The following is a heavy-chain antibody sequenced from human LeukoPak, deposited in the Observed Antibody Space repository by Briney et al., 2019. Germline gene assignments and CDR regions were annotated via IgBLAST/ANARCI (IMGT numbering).Heavy chain of an antibody. Sequence: PSETLSLTCTVSGRSVSSGSYYWSWIRQPPGKGLEWIGYIYYSGSTNYNPSLKSRVTISVDTSKNQFSLKLSSVTAADTAVYCCARWDAHYGSGSYFGHWGQGTLVTVSS. V-gene: IGHV4-61*01. CDR1: GRSVSSGSYY. CDR3: ARWDAHYGSGSYFGH. D-gene: IGHD3-10*01. CDR2: IYYSGST. J-gene: IGHJ4*02.